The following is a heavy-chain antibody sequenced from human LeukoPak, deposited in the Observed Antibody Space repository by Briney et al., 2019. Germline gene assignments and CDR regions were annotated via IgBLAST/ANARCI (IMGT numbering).Heavy chain of an antibody. V-gene: IGHV1-2*02. D-gene: IGHD2-2*01. J-gene: IGHJ3*02. Sequence: ASVRVSSKASGYTFTVYYMHWVRQAPGQGLEWMGWINPNSGGTNYAQKFQGRVTMTRDTSISTAYMELSRLRSDDTAVYYCAKGASPQIVVVPAAGGHDAFDIWGQGTMVTVSS. CDR3: AKGASPQIVVVPAAGGHDAFDI. CDR2: INPNSGGT. CDR1: GYTFTVYY.